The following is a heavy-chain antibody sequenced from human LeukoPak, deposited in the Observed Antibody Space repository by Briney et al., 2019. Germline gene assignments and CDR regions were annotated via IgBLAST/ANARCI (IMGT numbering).Heavy chain of an antibody. J-gene: IGHJ3*02. D-gene: IGHD5-18*01. Sequence: SETLSLTCAVYGGSFSGYYWSWIRQPPGTGLGWIGEINHSGSTNYNPSLKSRVTISVDTSKNQLSLKLSSVTAADTAVYYCAREADTAMVSAFDIWGQGTMVTVSS. CDR3: AREADTAMVSAFDI. CDR1: GGSFSGYY. V-gene: IGHV4-34*01. CDR2: INHSGST.